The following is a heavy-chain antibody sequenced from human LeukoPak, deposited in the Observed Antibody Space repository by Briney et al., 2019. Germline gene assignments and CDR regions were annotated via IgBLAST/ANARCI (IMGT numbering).Heavy chain of an antibody. J-gene: IGHJ4*02. V-gene: IGHV3-23*01. CDR1: GISFSSFG. CDR2: LSSTGTT. D-gene: IGHD6-13*01. Sequence: GSLRLSCAASGISFSSFGMSWVRQTPEKGLEWVSTLSSTGTTFYADSVKGRLTISRANSENTLYLQMDSLTAEDTALYYCARVGYSSAWYFFNFWGQGTLVTVSS. CDR3: ARVGYSSAWYFFNF.